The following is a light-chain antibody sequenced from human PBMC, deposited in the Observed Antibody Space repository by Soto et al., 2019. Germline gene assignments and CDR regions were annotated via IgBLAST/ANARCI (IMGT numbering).Light chain of an antibody. CDR1: RDISRS. Sequence: DVRMRQSPSSVSASVGDRDTITCRASRDISRSLAWYQQKPGKVPKLLIYAASTLHAGVQSRFSGSGSGTFFTLTINSLQPEDVATYYCQKYNSAPNTFGRGTRLEIK. J-gene: IGKJ2*01. V-gene: IGKV1-27*01. CDR2: AAS. CDR3: QKYNSAPNT.